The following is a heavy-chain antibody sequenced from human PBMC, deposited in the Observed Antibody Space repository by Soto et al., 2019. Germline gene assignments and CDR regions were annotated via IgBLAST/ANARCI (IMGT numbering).Heavy chain of an antibody. J-gene: IGHJ4*02. CDR3: ARDHGGGGLTLEY. V-gene: IGHV3-11*01. Sequence: QVHLEESGGGLVKPGGSLRLSCTASGFIFSDYYMSWIRQAPGKGLEWASDISNSGTITHHADSVEGRFTISRDNAKESLYLQINSLRPEDSAIYYCARDHGGGGLTLEYWGQGTLVTVSS. CDR1: GFIFSDYY. D-gene: IGHD3-16*01. CDR2: ISNSGTIT.